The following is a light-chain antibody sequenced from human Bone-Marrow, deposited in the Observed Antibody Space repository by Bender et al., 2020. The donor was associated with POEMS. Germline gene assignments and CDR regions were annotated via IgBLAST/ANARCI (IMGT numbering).Light chain of an antibody. Sequence: QSVLTQPPSASGTPGQRVTISCSGSSSNIGTNPVNWYQQLPGTAPKLLIYINNQRPSGVPDRFSGSKSGTSASLAISDLQADDEADYYCCSYAGSGTYVFGTGTKVTVL. CDR2: INN. V-gene: IGLV1-44*01. CDR3: CSYAGSGTYV. CDR1: SSNIGTNP. J-gene: IGLJ1*01.